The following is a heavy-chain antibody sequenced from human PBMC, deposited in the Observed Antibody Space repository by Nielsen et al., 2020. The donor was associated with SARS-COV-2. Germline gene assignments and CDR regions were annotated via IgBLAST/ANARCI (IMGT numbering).Heavy chain of an antibody. J-gene: IGHJ6*02. V-gene: IGHV3-23*01. D-gene: IGHD6-19*01. CDR1: GFTFSNFA. CDR3: TRRVAGGTMDV. Sequence: GESLKISCAASGFTFSNFAMNWVRQAPGKGLEWVSTIGVSGGGTYYADSLKGRFTISRGNSKNTLYLQMNSLGADDTAIYYCTRRVAGGTMDVWGQGTTVTVSS. CDR2: IGVSGGGT.